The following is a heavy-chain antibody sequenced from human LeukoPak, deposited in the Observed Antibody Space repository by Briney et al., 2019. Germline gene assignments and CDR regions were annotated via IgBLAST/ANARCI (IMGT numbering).Heavy chain of an antibody. CDR2: ISGSGEST. CDR1: GFTFRSYD. D-gene: IGHD4-17*01. Sequence: GGSLRLSCAVSGFTFRSYDMSWVRQAPGKGLEWVSGISGSGESTYYANSVKGRFTISRDNSKNTLYLQMNRLRAEDTAVYYCAKGQRFYGEYYFDQWGQGTLVTVSS. CDR3: AKGQRFYGEYYFDQ. V-gene: IGHV3-23*01. J-gene: IGHJ4*02.